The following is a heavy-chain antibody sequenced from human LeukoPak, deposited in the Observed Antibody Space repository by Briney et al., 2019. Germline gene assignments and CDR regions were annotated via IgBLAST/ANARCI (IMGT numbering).Heavy chain of an antibody. Sequence: PSETLSLTCTVSGGSISSYYWSWIRQPAGKGLEWIGRIYTSGSTNYNPSLKSRVTMSVDTSKNQISLKLSSVTAADTAVYYCARRLYGSGSYYAGDAFDIWGQGTMVTVSS. J-gene: IGHJ3*02. V-gene: IGHV4-4*07. CDR3: ARRLYGSGSYYAGDAFDI. CDR1: GGSISSYY. D-gene: IGHD3-10*01. CDR2: IYTSGST.